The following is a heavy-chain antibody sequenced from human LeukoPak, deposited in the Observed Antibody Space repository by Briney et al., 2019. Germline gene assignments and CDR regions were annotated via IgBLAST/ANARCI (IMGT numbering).Heavy chain of an antibody. V-gene: IGHV3-53*05. CDR1: GFTVSSNY. CDR3: AKCDDSSGYYPDY. J-gene: IGHJ4*02. D-gene: IGHD3-22*01. Sequence: PGGSLRLSCAASGFTVSSNYMSWVRQAPGKGLEWVSVIYSGGSTYYADSVKGRFTISRDNSKNTLYLQMNSLRAEDTAVYYCAKCDDSSGYYPDYWGQGTLVTVSS. CDR2: IYSGGST.